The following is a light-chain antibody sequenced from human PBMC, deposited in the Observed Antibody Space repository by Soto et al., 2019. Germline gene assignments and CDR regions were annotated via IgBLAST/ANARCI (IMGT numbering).Light chain of an antibody. CDR2: WAS. CDR1: RSVLSSSNNKNY. J-gene: IGKJ2*01. CDR3: QQYYATPYT. Sequence: DIVMTQSPDSLAVPLGERATIKCKSSRSVLSSSNNKNYLAWYQQRPGQPPKLLIYWASTRESGVPDRFSGSGSGTDFTLTVSSLQAEDVAVYYCQQYYATPYTFGQGTMLEIK. V-gene: IGKV4-1*01.